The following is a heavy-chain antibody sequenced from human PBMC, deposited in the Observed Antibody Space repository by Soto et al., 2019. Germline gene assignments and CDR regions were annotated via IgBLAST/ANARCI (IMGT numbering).Heavy chain of an antibody. V-gene: IGHV3-48*03. CDR3: AKVAYFSRTIWFGETSLPHDAFDI. Sequence: GGSLRLSCAASGFTFSSYEMNWVRQAPGKGLEWVSYISSSGSTIYYADSVKGRFTISRDNAKNSLYLQMNSLRAEDTAVYYCAKVAYFSRTIWFGETSLPHDAFDIWGQGTMVTVSS. CDR2: ISSSGSTI. J-gene: IGHJ3*02. D-gene: IGHD3-10*01. CDR1: GFTFSSYE.